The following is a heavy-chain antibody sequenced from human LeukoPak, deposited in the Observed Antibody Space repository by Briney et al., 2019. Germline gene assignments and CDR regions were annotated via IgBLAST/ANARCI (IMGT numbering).Heavy chain of an antibody. Sequence: SETLSLTCTVSGYSISRGTHYWRWIRQPAGKGLEWIGRIYTSGSTNYNPSLKSRVTMSVDTSKNQFSLKLSSVTAADTAVYYCARGRYYYGSGSYNFDYWGQGTLVTVSS. CDR1: GYSISRGTHY. CDR2: IYTSGST. D-gene: IGHD3-10*01. J-gene: IGHJ4*02. V-gene: IGHV4-61*02. CDR3: ARGRYYYGSGSYNFDY.